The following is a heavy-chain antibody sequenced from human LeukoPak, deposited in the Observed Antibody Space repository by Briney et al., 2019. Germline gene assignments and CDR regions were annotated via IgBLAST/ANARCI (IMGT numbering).Heavy chain of an antibody. Sequence: GGSLRLSCAASGFTFSSYAMSWVRQAPGKGLEWVSTISGSGVSTHYADPVKGRFTISRDNSKNTLYLQMNSLRAEDTAVYYCARDLVGLAFDIWGQGTMVTVSS. CDR1: GFTFSSYA. J-gene: IGHJ3*02. CDR3: ARDLVGLAFDI. V-gene: IGHV3-23*01. D-gene: IGHD3-10*01. CDR2: ISGSGVST.